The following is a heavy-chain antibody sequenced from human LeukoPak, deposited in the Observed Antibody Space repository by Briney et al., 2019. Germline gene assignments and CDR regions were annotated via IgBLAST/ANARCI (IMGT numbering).Heavy chain of an antibody. CDR2: IYYSGST. Sequence: SETLSLTCTVSGGSISSSRYYWGWIRQPPGKGQEWIGTIYYSGSTYYNPSLKSRVTISVDTSKNQFSLKLSSVTAADTAVYYCARRAEYSRAHYYFDYWGQGTLVTVSS. V-gene: IGHV4-39*01. D-gene: IGHD6-6*01. CDR1: GGSISSSRYY. J-gene: IGHJ4*02. CDR3: ARRAEYSRAHYYFDY.